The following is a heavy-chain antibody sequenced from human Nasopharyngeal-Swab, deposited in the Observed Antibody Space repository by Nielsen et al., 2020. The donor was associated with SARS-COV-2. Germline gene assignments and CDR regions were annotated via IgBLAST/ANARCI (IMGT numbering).Heavy chain of an antibody. CDR1: GFTFSDYW. CDR2: ISSSGGSA. Sequence: GGSLRLSCAGSGFTFSDYWMTWVRQAPGKGLEWVSAISSSGGSAFYAASVKGRFTISRDNSKNTLSLQMNSLSADDTAIYYCAKDSSGFYYHNSWGQGTLVTVSS. D-gene: IGHD3-22*01. CDR3: AKDSSGFYYHNS. J-gene: IGHJ4*02. V-gene: IGHV3-23*01.